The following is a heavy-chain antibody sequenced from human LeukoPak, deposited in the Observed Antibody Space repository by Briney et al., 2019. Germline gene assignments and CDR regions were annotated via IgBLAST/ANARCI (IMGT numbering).Heavy chain of an antibody. V-gene: IGHV1-18*01. D-gene: IGHD3-10*01. CDR2: ISAYNGNT. CDR3: ARLWFGELWNDY. J-gene: IGHJ4*02. Sequence: ASVKVSCKASGYTFTSYGISWVRQAPGQGLEWMGWISAYNGNTNYAQKLQGRVTMTTDTSTSTAYMELRSLRPDDTAVYYCARLWFGELWNDYWGQGTLVTVSS. CDR1: GYTFTSYG.